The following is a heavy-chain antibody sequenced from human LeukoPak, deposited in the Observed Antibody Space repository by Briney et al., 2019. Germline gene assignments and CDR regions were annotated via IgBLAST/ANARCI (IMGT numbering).Heavy chain of an antibody. V-gene: IGHV4-59*01. CDR3: AREWEDCSGGSCYGGGFDP. J-gene: IGHJ5*02. CDR1: GGSISSYY. Sequence: PSETLSLTCTVSGGSISSYYWSWIRQPPGKGLEWIGYIYYSGSTNYNPSLKSRVTISVDTSKNQFSLKLSSVTAADTAVYYCAREWEDCSGGSCYGGGFDPWGQGTLVTVSS. CDR2: IYYSGST. D-gene: IGHD2-15*01.